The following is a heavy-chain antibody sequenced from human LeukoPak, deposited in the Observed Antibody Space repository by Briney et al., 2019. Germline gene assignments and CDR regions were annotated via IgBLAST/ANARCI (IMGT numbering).Heavy chain of an antibody. D-gene: IGHD2-15*01. J-gene: IGHJ3*02. V-gene: IGHV1-69*04. CDR3: ARVTFRWYDAFDI. Sequence: SVKVSCKASGGTFSSYAISWVRQAPGQGLEWMGRIIPILGIANYAQKFQGRVTMTRDTSISTAYMELSRLRSDDTAVYYCARVTFRWYDAFDIWGQGTMVTVSS. CDR2: IIPILGIA. CDR1: GGTFSSYA.